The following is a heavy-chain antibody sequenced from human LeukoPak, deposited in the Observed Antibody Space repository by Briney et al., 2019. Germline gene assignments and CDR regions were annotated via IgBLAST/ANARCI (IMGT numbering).Heavy chain of an antibody. D-gene: IGHD1-26*01. CDR1: GFTFSSYS. V-gene: IGHV3-21*01. J-gene: IGHJ3*02. CDR3: ARGSGPPVDAFDI. Sequence: GGSLRLSCAASGFTFSSYSMNWVRQAPGKGLEWASSISSSSSYIYYADSVKGRFTISRDNAKNSLYLQMNSLRAEDTAVYYCARGSGPPVDAFDIWGQGTMVTVSS. CDR2: ISSSSSYI.